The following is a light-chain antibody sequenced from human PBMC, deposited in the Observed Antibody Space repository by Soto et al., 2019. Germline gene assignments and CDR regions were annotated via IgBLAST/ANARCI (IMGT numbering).Light chain of an antibody. CDR2: AAS. J-gene: IGKJ2*01. CDR1: QSISSY. Sequence: DIQMTQSPSSLSASVGDRVTITCRASQSISSYLNWYQQKPGKAPKLLIYAASCLQSGVPSRFSGSGSGTDFTLTISSLQPEDFATYYCQQSYSTPPTFGQGTKLEIK. CDR3: QQSYSTPPT. V-gene: IGKV1-39*01.